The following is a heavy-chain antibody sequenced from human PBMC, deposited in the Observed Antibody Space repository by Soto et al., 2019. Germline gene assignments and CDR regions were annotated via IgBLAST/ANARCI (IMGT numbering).Heavy chain of an antibody. CDR1: GFSISYKF. CDR2: ISSGGDP. Sequence: GGSLRLSCATSGFSISYKFMIWVRQAPGKGLEWISVISSGGDPSYADSVKGRFTISRDITKNTLFLQMTSLRADDTAVYFCARDSGYSSAYWEHYFDYWGQGTLVTVSS. D-gene: IGHD3-16*01. J-gene: IGHJ4*02. CDR3: ARDSGYSSAYWEHYFDY. V-gene: IGHV3-53*01.